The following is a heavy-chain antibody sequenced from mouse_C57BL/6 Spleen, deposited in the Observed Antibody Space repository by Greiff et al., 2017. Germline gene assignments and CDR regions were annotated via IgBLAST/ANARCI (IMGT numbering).Heavy chain of an antibody. CDR2: IDPETGGT. CDR3: TRGNWAYYFDY. Sequence: QVQLKQSGAELVRPGASVTLSCKASGYTFTDYEMHWVKQTPVHGLEWIGAIDPETGGTAYNQKFKGKAILTADKSSSTAYMELRSLTSEDSAVYYCTRGNWAYYFDYWGQGTTLTVSS. D-gene: IGHD4-1*01. J-gene: IGHJ2*01. CDR1: GYTFTDYE. V-gene: IGHV1-15*01.